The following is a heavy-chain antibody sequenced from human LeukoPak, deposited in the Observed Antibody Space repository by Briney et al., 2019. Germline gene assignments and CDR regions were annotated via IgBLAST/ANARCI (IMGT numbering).Heavy chain of an antibody. CDR1: GFTFSSYG. CDR2: LSNTGNI. D-gene: IGHD3-16*01. CDR3: ARRGDSLIFGDH. V-gene: IGHV3-48*01. J-gene: IGHJ4*02. Sequence: GGSLRLSCAASGFTFSSYGMNWVRQAPGKGLEWLSYLSNTGNIHYAQSVKGRFTISRDNAKSSLYLQMDGLRAEDTAVYYCARRGDSLIFGDHWGQEILVTVAS.